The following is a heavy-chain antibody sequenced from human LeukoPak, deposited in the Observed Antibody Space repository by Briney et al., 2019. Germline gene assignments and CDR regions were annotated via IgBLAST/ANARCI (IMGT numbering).Heavy chain of an antibody. Sequence: GASVKVSCTTSGYTFTGYYIHWVRQAPGQGLEWMGWINPNRGDTSFAQKFQDRVTMTRDTAISTAYLEVSRLRSDDTAVYFCARGRHSTGFYWVHWGQGTLVTVSA. D-gene: IGHD3-22*01. V-gene: IGHV1-2*02. J-gene: IGHJ4*02. CDR2: INPNRGDT. CDR1: GYTFTGYY. CDR3: ARGRHSTGFYWVH.